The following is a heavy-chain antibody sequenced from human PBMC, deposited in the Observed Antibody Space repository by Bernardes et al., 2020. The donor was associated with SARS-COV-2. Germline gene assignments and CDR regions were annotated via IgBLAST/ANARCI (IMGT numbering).Heavy chain of an antibody. V-gene: IGHV3-11*01. CDR2: ISSSGNTI. J-gene: IGHJ6*02. Sequence: GGSLRLSCAASGFPFSHSYMSWIRQAPGKGLEWVSYISSSGNTIFYADPAKGRFTISRDNANNSLYLQLNSLRVEDTAVYYCARALSVPPSLDLDNRGGYHFYGMDVWGQGTTVTVSS. D-gene: IGHD3-16*01. CDR3: ARALSVPPSLDLDNRGGYHFYGMDV. CDR1: GFPFSHSY.